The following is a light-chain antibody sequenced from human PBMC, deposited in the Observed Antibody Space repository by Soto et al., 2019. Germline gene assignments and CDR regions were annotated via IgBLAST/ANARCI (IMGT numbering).Light chain of an antibody. V-gene: IGLV1-44*01. Sequence: QSVLTQPPSASGTPGQRVTISCSGSSSNIGSNTVNWYQQLPGTAPKLLIYSNNQRPSGVPDRFSGSKSGTSASLAISGLQSEDEDAYYCAAWDDSLNGHVVFGGGTKLTVL. CDR3: AAWDDSLNGHVV. CDR1: SSNIGSNT. J-gene: IGLJ2*01. CDR2: SNN.